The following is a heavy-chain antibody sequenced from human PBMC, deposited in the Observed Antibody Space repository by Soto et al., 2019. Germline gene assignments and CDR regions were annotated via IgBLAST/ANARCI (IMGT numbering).Heavy chain of an antibody. CDR2: IYWDDDK. D-gene: IGHD3-3*01. Sequence: QITLKESGPTLVKPTQTLTLTCTFSGFSLSTSGVGVGWLRQPPGKAMEWLALIYWDDDKRYSPSLKSRLTITKDTSKNQVVLTMTNMDPVDTATYYCAHTYYDFWSGYYPFDYWGQGTLVTVSS. CDR3: AHTYYDFWSGYYPFDY. V-gene: IGHV2-5*02. J-gene: IGHJ4*02. CDR1: GFSLSTSGVG.